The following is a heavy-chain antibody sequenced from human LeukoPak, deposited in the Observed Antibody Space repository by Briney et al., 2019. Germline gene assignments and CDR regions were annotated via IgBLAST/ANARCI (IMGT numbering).Heavy chain of an antibody. CDR1: GYTFTGYY. CDR2: INPNSGGT. Sequence: ASVKVSCKASGYTFTGYYMHWVRQAPGQGLEWMGWINPNSGGTNYAQKFQGRVTMTRDTSISTAYMELSRLRSDDTAVYYCARPPKYGGYVNYWGQGTLVTVSS. J-gene: IGHJ4*02. CDR3: ARPPKYGGYVNY. D-gene: IGHD5-12*01. V-gene: IGHV1-2*02.